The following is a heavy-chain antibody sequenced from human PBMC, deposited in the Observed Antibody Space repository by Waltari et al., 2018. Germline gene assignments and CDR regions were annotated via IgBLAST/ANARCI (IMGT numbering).Heavy chain of an antibody. CDR2: INHSGST. Sequence: QVQLQQWGAGLLKPSETLSLTCAVYGGSFSGYYWSWIRQPPGKGLEWIGEINHSGSTNYNPSLKSRVTISVDTSKNQFSLKLSSVTAADTAVYYCARGGGVVVPVPCDYWGQGTLVTVSS. J-gene: IGHJ4*02. CDR3: ARGGGVVVPVPCDY. V-gene: IGHV4-34*01. CDR1: GGSFSGYY. D-gene: IGHD2-15*01.